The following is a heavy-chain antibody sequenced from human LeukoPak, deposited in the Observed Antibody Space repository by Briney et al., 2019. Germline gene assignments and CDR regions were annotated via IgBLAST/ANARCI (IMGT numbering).Heavy chain of an antibody. D-gene: IGHD1-26*01. Sequence: GASVKVSCKASGYTFTSYGISWVRQAPGQGLERMGWISAYNGNTNYAQKLQGGVTMTTDTSTSTAYMELRSLRSDDTAVYYCARDEWELLPGGTNYWGQGTLVTVSS. J-gene: IGHJ4*02. CDR1: GYTFTSYG. CDR2: ISAYNGNT. V-gene: IGHV1-18*01. CDR3: ARDEWELLPGGTNY.